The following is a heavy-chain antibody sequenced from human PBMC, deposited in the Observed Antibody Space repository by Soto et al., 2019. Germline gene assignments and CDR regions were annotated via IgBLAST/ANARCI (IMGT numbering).Heavy chain of an antibody. D-gene: IGHD6-6*01. Sequence: QVQLVQSGAEVKKPGSSVKVSCKASGGTFSSYAIIWVRQAPGQGLEWMGGIIPIFGTANYAQKFQGRVTITADESTSTAYMELSSLRSEDTAVYYCARDWRPDEYSSSSRAMDVWGQGTTVTVSS. CDR3: ARDWRPDEYSSSSRAMDV. V-gene: IGHV1-69*01. CDR2: IIPIFGTA. J-gene: IGHJ6*02. CDR1: GGTFSSYA.